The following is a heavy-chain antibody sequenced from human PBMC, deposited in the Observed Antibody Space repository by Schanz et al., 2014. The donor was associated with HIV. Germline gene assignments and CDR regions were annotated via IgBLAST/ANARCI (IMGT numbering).Heavy chain of an antibody. Sequence: QLQLQESGSGLVKPSQTLSLTCAVSGGSISSGDYSWSWIRQPPGKGLEWIGYISHSGITYYSPSLKSRVIISIGRSSNQFSLKLSSVTAADTAVYYCARGYNYGFLDYWGQGTLVTVSS. J-gene: IGHJ4*02. CDR2: ISHSGIT. V-gene: IGHV4-30-2*01. D-gene: IGHD5-18*01. CDR3: ARGYNYGFLDY. CDR1: GGSISSGDYS.